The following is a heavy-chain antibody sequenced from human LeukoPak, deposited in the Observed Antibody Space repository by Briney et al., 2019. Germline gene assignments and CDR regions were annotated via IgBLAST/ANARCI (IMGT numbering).Heavy chain of an antibody. CDR2: ISSSGTTI. J-gene: IGHJ4*02. D-gene: IGHD1-26*01. CDR3: ARGSGSYYGY. CDR1: GFTFSTYS. V-gene: IGHV3-48*02. Sequence: GGSLSLSCAASGFTFSTYSMNWVRQAPGKGLEWVSYISSSGTTIYYADSVKGRFTISRDNAKNSLYLQMNSLRDEDTAVYYCARGSGSYYGYWGQGSLVTVSS.